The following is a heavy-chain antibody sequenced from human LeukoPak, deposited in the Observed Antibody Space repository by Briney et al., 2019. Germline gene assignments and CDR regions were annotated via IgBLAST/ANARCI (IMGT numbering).Heavy chain of an antibody. Sequence: PGGSLRLSCAASGFNFSNYAMSWVRQAPGKGLEWVSTISGSGGSTYYADSVKGRFTISRDNSKHTLYLQMNSLRAEDTAAYYCAGEYQLLSQFDYWGQGTLVTVAT. D-gene: IGHD2-2*01. CDR3: AGEYQLLSQFDY. CDR1: GFNFSNYA. CDR2: ISGSGGST. V-gene: IGHV3-23*01. J-gene: IGHJ4*02.